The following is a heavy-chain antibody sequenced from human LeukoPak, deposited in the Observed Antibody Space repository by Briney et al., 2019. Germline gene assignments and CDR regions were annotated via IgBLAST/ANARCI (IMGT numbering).Heavy chain of an antibody. CDR3: ARGSGWSSGVSDY. D-gene: IGHD1-26*01. CDR2: IGTSSTTI. Sequence: GGSLRLSCAASGFTFSSYTMNWVRQPPGKGLEWVSNIGTSSTTIYYADSVKGRFTISRDNAKNSLYLQMNSLRAEDTAVYYCARGSGWSSGVSDYWGQGTLVTVSS. V-gene: IGHV3-48*04. CDR1: GFTFSSYT. J-gene: IGHJ4*02.